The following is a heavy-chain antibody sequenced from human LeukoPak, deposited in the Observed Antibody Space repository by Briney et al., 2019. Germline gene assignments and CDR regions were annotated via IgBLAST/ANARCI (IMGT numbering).Heavy chain of an antibody. CDR1: GFTFSEYA. CDR3: AKPVIGGSYYYYYYMDV. J-gene: IGHJ6*03. D-gene: IGHD3-16*02. CDR2: ISGSGGST. Sequence: GGSLRLSCAASGFTFSEYAMSWVRQAPGKGLEWVSAISGSGGSTYYADSVKGRFTISRDNSKNTLYLQMNSLRAEDTAVYYCAKPVIGGSYYYYYYMDVWGKGTTVTISS. V-gene: IGHV3-23*01.